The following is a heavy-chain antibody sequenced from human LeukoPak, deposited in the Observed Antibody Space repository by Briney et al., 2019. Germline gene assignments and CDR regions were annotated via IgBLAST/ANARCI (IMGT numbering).Heavy chain of an antibody. J-gene: IGHJ4*02. CDR2: INWNGGST. Sequence: GGSLRLSCAASGFTFDDYGMSWVRQAPGKGLEWVSAINWNGGSTGYADSVKGRFTISRDNAKNSLYLQMNSLRTEGTALYYCARSSLYSYGLQYWGQGILVTVSS. CDR3: ARSSLYSYGLQY. CDR1: GFTFDDYG. D-gene: IGHD5-18*01. V-gene: IGHV3-20*04.